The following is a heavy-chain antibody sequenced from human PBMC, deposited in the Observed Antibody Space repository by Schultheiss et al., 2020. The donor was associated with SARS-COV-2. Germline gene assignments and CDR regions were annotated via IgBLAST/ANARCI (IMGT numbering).Heavy chain of an antibody. V-gene: IGHV4-4*02. CDR3: ARDLIRDPYYYYGMDV. J-gene: IGHJ6*02. CDR2: INHSGST. D-gene: IGHD5-24*01. Sequence: SETLSLTCAVSGGSISSSNWWSWVRQPPGKGLEWIGEINHSGSTNYNPSLKSRVTISVDTSKKQFSLKLSTVTAADTAVYYCARDLIRDPYYYYGMDVWGQGTTVTVSS. CDR1: GGSISSSNW.